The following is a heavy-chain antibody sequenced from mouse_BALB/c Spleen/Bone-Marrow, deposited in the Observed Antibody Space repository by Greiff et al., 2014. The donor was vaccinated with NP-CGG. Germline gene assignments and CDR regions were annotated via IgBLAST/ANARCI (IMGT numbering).Heavy chain of an antibody. D-gene: IGHD2-3*01. Sequence: QVQLQQPGAELVRPGTSVKVSCKASGYAFTDYLMEWLKQRPGQGLEWIGVINPGSGSTNYNEKFKDKATLTADKSSSTAYMQLSRVTSDETTVYFCRKNDDYIDYWGQGTILTVSS. CDR3: RKNDDYIDY. J-gene: IGHJ2*01. CDR2: INPGSGST. CDR1: GYAFTDYL. V-gene: IGHV1-54*01.